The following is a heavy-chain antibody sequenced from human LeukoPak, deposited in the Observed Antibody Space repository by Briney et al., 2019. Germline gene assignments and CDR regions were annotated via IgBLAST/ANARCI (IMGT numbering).Heavy chain of an antibody. CDR3: ARGATFRGTYYMDV. CDR1: GGPISTHY. D-gene: IGHD3-10*01. CDR2: NDYSGST. J-gene: IGHJ6*03. Sequence: SETLSLTCIVPGGPISTHYWSWRRQPPGKGLEWIGYNDYSGSTNYNPSLKSRVTISVDTSKNQFSLKLNSVTAADTAVYYCARGATFRGTYYMDVWGKGTTVTVSS. V-gene: IGHV4-59*11.